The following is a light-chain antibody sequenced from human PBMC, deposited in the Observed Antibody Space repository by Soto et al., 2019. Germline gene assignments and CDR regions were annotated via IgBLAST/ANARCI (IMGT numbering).Light chain of an antibody. V-gene: IGKV1-5*01. CDR1: QNINNW. CDR3: KHTHT. CDR2: DAS. Sequence: DFQMTQSPSTLSASVGDRVTITCRASQNINNWVAWYQQKPGKAPKFLIFDASALQRGVPSRFSGSGFGPEISLTISSLQPDDFGRYYGKHTHTFGQGTKVEIK. J-gene: IGKJ4*01.